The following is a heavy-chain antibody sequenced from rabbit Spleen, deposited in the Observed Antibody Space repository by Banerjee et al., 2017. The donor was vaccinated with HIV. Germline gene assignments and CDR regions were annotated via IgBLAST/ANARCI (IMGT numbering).Heavy chain of an antibody. D-gene: IGHD2-1*01. CDR1: GVSFSSNYY. V-gene: IGHV1S40*01. Sequence: QSLEESGGDLVKPGASLTLTCTASGVSFSSNYYMCWVRQAPGKGLEWIACIDSSSGSTYYATWVNGRFTISRSTSLNTVTLQMTSLTAADTATYFCARDGDDDMGDFDLWGQGTLVTVS. J-gene: IGHJ4*01. CDR2: IDSSSGST. CDR3: ARDGDDDMGDFDL.